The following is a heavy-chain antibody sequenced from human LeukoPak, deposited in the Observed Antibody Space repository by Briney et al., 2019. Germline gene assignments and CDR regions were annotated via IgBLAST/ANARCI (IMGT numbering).Heavy chain of an antibody. Sequence: PGRSLRLSCAASGFTFSSYAMHWVRQAPGKGLEWVAVISYDGSNEYYADSVKGRFTISRDNSKNTLYLQMNSLRAEDTAVYYCARDSIVGATTGDPDFDYWGQGTLVTVSS. CDR2: ISYDGSNE. CDR3: ARDSIVGATTGDPDFDY. J-gene: IGHJ4*02. CDR1: GFTFSSYA. V-gene: IGHV3-30*04. D-gene: IGHD1-26*01.